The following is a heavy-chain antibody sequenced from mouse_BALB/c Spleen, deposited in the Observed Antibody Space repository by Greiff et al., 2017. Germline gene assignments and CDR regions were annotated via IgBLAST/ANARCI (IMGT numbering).Heavy chain of an antibody. D-gene: IGHD1-1*01. V-gene: IGHV5-4*02. Sequence: EVKLMESGGGLVKPGGSLKLSCAASGFTFSDYYMYWVRQTPEKRLEWVATISDGGSYTYYPDSVKGRFTISRDNAKNNLYLQMSSLKSEDTAMYYCAREDYGSSDGPYWGQGTLVTVSA. CDR1: GFTFSDYY. CDR3: AREDYGSSDGPY. J-gene: IGHJ3*01. CDR2: ISDGGSYT.